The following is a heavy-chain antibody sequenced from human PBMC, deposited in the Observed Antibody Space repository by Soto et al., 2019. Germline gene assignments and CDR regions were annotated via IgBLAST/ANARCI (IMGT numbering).Heavy chain of an antibody. CDR1: GFTFDDYT. Sequence: GGSLRLSCAASGFTFDDYTMHWVRQAPGKGLEWVSLISWDGGSTYYADSVKGRFTISRDNSKNSLYLQMNSLRTEDTALYYCARDGFGKNNHWGQGTLVTVSS. CDR2: ISWDGGST. V-gene: IGHV3-43*01. J-gene: IGHJ5*02. CDR3: ARDGFGKNNH. D-gene: IGHD3-10*01.